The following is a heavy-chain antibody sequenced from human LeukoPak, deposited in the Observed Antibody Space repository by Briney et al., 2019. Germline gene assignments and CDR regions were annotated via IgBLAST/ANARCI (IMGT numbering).Heavy chain of an antibody. J-gene: IGHJ4*02. D-gene: IGHD5-18*01. Sequence: ASVKVSCKASGYTFTSYDINWVRQATGQGLEWMGRIIPILGIANYAQKFQGRVTITADKSTSTAYMELSSLRSEDTAVYYCAREDTAMVVFDYWGQGTLVTVSS. CDR2: IIPILGIA. V-gene: IGHV1-69*04. CDR3: AREDTAMVVFDY. CDR1: GYTFTSYD.